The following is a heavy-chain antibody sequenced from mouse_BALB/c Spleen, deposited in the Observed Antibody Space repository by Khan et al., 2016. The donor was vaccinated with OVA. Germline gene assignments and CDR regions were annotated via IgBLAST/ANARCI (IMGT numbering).Heavy chain of an antibody. D-gene: IGHD2-1*01. V-gene: IGHV5-9-3*01. CDR2: TSSGGSLT. CDR3: VRVYFGYFDY. Sequence: EVELVESGGGLVKPGGSLKVSCAASGFTFSSYAMSWVRQTPEKRLEWVATTSSGGSLTYYPDSVQGRFTISRDNGKNTLYLLMSSLRSEDTAMYYCVRVYFGYFDYWGQGTTLTVSS. J-gene: IGHJ2*01. CDR1: GFTFSSYA.